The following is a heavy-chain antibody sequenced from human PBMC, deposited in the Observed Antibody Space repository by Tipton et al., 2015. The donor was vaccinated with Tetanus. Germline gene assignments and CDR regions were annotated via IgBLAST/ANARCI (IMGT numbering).Heavy chain of an antibody. D-gene: IGHD3-3*01. CDR3: AKSLTSGVADYDF. CDR1: GFTFNNYA. J-gene: IGHJ4*02. Sequence: LSLTCAASGFTFNNYAMTWVRQAPGKGLEWVSLIHDDGGATYYGDSVKGRFTISRDNSKNTLYLQINSLGAEDTAVYYCAKSLTSGVADYDFWGQGTLVTVSS. V-gene: IGHV3-23*03. CDR2: IHDDGGAT.